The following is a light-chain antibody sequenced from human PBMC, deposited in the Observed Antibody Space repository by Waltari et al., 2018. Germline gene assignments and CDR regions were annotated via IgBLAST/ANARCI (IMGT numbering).Light chain of an antibody. V-gene: IGKV3-20*01. CDR3: QHYLRLPVT. Sequence: EIVLTQSPGTLPLSVGERATVSCRASKGVSRALAWYQQKPGQAPRLLIYGASPRATGIPDRFSGSGSGTDFSLTISRLEPDDFAVYYCQHYLRLPVTFGQGTTVEI. CDR2: GAS. CDR1: KGVSRA. J-gene: IGKJ1*01.